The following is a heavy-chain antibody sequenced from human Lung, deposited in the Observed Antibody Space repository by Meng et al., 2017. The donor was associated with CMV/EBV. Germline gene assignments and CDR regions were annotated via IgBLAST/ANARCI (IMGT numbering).Heavy chain of an antibody. CDR2: INWNGGST. D-gene: IGHD6-6*01. CDR3: ARVGAARPGGVYYYYGMDV. CDR1: GLTFDDYG. Sequence: GGSXRLXXSSSGLTFDDYGMSWVRQAPGKGLEWVSGINWNGGSTGYADSVKGRFTISRDNAKNSLYLQMNSLRAEDTALYYRARVGAARPGGVYYYYGMDVWGQGTTVXVSS. J-gene: IGHJ6*02. V-gene: IGHV3-20*03.